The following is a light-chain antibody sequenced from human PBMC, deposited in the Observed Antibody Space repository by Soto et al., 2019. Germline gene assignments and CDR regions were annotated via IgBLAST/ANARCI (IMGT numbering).Light chain of an antibody. Sequence: DIQMTQSPSTLSASVGDRVTITCRASQSISSWLAWYQQKPGKAPKLLIYDASNLETGVPSRFSGIVSGTDGTFNISSLQPEDSETYDGQQYDHLPLTFGGGTKVEIK. CDR2: DAS. V-gene: IGKV1-33*01. CDR1: QSISSW. J-gene: IGKJ4*01. CDR3: QQYDHLPLT.